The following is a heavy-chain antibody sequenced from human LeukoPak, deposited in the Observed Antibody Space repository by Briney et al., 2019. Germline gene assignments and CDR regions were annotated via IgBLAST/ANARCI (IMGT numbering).Heavy chain of an antibody. J-gene: IGHJ4*02. Sequence: SETLSLTCTVSSYSISSGNYWGWIRQPPGKGLEWIGYIYYSGSTNYNPSLKSRVTISVDTSKNQFSLKLSSVTAADTAVYYCARRVLLWFGEFDYWGQGTLVTVYS. V-gene: IGHV4-61*01. CDR2: IYYSGST. CDR1: SYSISSGNY. D-gene: IGHD3-10*01. CDR3: ARRVLLWFGEFDY.